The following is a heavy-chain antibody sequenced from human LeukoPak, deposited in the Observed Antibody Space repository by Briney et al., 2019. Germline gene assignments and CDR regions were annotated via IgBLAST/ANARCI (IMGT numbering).Heavy chain of an antibody. CDR1: GGTFSSYA. V-gene: IGHV1-69*06. CDR2: IIPIFGTA. D-gene: IGHD3-22*01. Sequence: ASVKVSCKASGGTFSSYAISWVRQAPGQGLEWMGGIIPIFGTANYAQKFQGRVTITADKSTSTAYMELSSLRSEDTAVYYCARDWDGTMIVVDAFDIWGQGTMVTVSS. CDR3: ARDWDGTMIVVDAFDI. J-gene: IGHJ3*02.